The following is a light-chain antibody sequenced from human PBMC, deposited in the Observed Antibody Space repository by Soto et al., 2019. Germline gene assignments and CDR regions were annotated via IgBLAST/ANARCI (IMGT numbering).Light chain of an antibody. CDR3: QQLNNYPLA. V-gene: IGKV1D-13*01. CDR2: EAS. Sequence: AIQLTQSPSSLSASVGDRVAITCRARQCIVSALSLYHQKPVKAPKLLIYEASILQSGVSSRFSSSGSRTELTHTIISLHPGDFSTDRCQQLNNYPLAFVGGTRVEI. CDR1: QCIVSA. J-gene: IGKJ4*01.